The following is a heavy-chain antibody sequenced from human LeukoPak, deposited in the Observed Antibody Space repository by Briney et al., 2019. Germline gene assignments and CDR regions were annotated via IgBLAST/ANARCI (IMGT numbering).Heavy chain of an antibody. CDR1: GFTFSSYA. D-gene: IGHD6-13*01. J-gene: IGHJ1*01. CDR2: ITGSGGTT. CDR3: AKAKYSNSGGALQH. V-gene: IGHV3-23*01. Sequence: GGSLRLSCAASGFTFSSYAMNWVRQTPGKGLEWVSDITGSGGTTYYADSVKGRFTISRDNSKNTLYLQMNSLRAEDTAVYYCAKAKYSNSGGALQHWGQGTLVTVSS.